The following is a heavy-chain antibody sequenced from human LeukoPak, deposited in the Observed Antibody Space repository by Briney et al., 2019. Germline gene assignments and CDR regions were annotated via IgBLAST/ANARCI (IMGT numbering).Heavy chain of an antibody. V-gene: IGHV1-69*06. CDR1: GGTFSSYA. J-gene: IGHJ6*03. CDR2: IIPIFGTA. D-gene: IGHD6-19*01. Sequence: ASVKVSCKASGGTFSSYAISWVRQAPGQGLEWMGGIIPIFGTANYAQKFQGRVTITADKSTSTAYMERSSLRSEDTAVYYCARGGSSGWNYYYMDVWGKGTTVTVSS. CDR3: ARGGSSGWNYYYMDV.